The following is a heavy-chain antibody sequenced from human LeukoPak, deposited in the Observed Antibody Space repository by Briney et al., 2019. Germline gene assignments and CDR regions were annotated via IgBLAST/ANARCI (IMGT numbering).Heavy chain of an antibody. V-gene: IGHV4-4*07. CDR3: ARGLYHYDSSGYTLGTFDI. Sequence: SETLSLTCIVSGGSISSYYWSWIRQPAGKGLEWIGRIYTSGSTTYNPSLKSRVTMSVDTSKNQFSLNLSSVTAADTAVYYCARGLYHYDSSGYTLGTFDIWGQGTMVTVSS. CDR1: GGSISSYY. D-gene: IGHD3-22*01. J-gene: IGHJ3*02. CDR2: IYTSGST.